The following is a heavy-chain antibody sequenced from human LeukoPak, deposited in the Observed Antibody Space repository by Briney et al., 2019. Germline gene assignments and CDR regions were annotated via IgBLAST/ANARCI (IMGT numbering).Heavy chain of an antibody. Sequence: GESLKISCKGSGYSFTGYWIGWVRQMPGKGLEWMGIIYPGDSDTRYSPSFQGQVTISADKSISTAYLQWSSLKASDTAMYYCARRDSWDVVAPSDNFDYWGQGALVTVSS. J-gene: IGHJ4*02. CDR1: GYSFTGYW. CDR2: IYPGDSDT. CDR3: ARRDSWDVVAPSDNFDY. V-gene: IGHV5-51*01. D-gene: IGHD2-2*01.